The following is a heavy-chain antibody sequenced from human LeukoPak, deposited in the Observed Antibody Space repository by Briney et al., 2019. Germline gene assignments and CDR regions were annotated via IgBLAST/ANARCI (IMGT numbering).Heavy chain of an antibody. J-gene: IGHJ3*02. CDR1: GFTLRIYA. D-gene: IGHD3-10*01. CDR3: AKVYYYGSGSYYTDAFDI. CDR2: ISWSGGST. V-gene: IGHV3-23*01. Sequence: PGGSLRLSCAASGFTLRIYAMRCVRQAPGKGRVEGSDISWSGGSTYYADSANGRFTITRDNSKNTQYPPMNSLRADDTAVYYCAKVYYYGSGSYYTDAFDIWGQGTMVTVSS.